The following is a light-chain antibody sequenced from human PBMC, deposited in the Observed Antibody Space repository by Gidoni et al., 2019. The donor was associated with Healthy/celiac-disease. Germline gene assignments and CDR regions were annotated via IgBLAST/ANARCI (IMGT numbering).Light chain of an antibody. CDR3: QQRSNWPQWT. CDR2: DAS. CDR1: QSVSSY. J-gene: IGKJ1*01. V-gene: IGKV3-11*01. Sequence: EIVLTQSPATRSLSPGERATLSCRASQSVSSYLAWYQQKPGQAPRLLIYDASNRATGIPARFSGSGSGTDFTLTISSLEPEDFAVYYCQQRSNWPQWTFGQGTKVEIK.